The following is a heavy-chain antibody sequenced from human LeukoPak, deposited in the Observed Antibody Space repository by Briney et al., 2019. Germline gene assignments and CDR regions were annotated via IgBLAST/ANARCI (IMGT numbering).Heavy chain of an antibody. Sequence: GGSLRLSCAASGITFSNYWMHWVRPVPGKGLVGVSRIKGDGGSPTYADSVKGRFTISRDNAKHTLYLQMNSLRADDTAVYYCARKPDYYGADYWGQGTLVTVSS. D-gene: IGHD3-10*01. J-gene: IGHJ4*02. CDR3: ARKPDYYGADY. V-gene: IGHV3-74*01. CDR2: IKGDGGSP. CDR1: GITFSNYW.